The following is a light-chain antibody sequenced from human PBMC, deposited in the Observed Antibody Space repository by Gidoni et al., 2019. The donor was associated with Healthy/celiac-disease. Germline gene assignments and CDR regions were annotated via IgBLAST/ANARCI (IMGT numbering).Light chain of an antibody. CDR1: QSVLYSSNNKNY. V-gene: IGKV4-1*01. CDR3: QQYYSTMCS. CDR2: WAS. Sequence: DIVMTQSPASLAVSLGERATINCTSSQSVLYSSNNKNYLAWYQQKPGQPPKLLIYWASTREAGVPDRFSGSGSGTDFTLTISSLQAEDVAVYYCQQYYSTMCSFGQGTKLEIK. J-gene: IGKJ2*04.